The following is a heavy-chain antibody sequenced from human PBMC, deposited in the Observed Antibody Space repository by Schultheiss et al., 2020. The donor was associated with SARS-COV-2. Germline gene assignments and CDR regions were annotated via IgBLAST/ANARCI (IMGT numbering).Heavy chain of an antibody. CDR3: ARGPRVMGGYYGRDY. D-gene: IGHD3-22*01. V-gene: IGHV4-59*12. J-gene: IGHJ4*02. Sequence: SETLSLTCTVSGGSISSYYWSWIRQPPGKGLEWIGYIYYSGSTNYNPSLKSRVTISVDTSKNQFSLKLSSVTAADTAVYYCARGPRVMGGYYGRDYWGQGTLVTVSS. CDR1: GGSISSYY. CDR2: IYYSGST.